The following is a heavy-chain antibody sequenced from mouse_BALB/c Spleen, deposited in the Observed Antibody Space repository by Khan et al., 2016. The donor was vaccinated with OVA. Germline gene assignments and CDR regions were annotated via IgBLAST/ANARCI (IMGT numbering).Heavy chain of an antibody. V-gene: IGHV1-5*01. CDR1: GYSFTNYG. CDR3: TDGNYFGWFAY. D-gene: IGHD2-1*01. CDR2: IYTGNSDT. J-gene: IGHJ3*01. Sequence: IQLQQSGTVLARPGASVKMSCKASGYSFTNYGMHWVKQRPGQGLEWMGSIYTGNSDTSYNHEFKGRATLTSVTSASTAYMELSSLTNEDSAVYYCTDGNYFGWFAYWGQGTLVTVSA.